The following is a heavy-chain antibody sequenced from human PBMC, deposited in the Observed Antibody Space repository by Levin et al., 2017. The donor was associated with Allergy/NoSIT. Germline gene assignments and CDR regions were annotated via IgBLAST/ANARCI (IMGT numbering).Heavy chain of an antibody. CDR1: GFTFSTHW. J-gene: IGHJ3*02. D-gene: IGHD2-2*01. Sequence: GESLKISCAASGFTFSTHWMHWVRQAPGKGLVWVSRINIDVTSIAYADSVKGRFTISIDNAKNMLYLQMNNLRADDTAVYYCAREPPSAFDIWGQGTMVTVSS. CDR2: INIDVTSI. CDR3: AREPPSAFDI. V-gene: IGHV3-74*01.